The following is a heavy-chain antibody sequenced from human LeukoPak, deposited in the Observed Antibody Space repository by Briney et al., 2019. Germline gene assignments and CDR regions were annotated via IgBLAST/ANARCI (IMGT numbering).Heavy chain of an antibody. D-gene: IGHD3-16*02. V-gene: IGHV4-39*01. Sequence: SETLSLTCTVSGGSISSSSYYWGWIRQPPGKGLEWIGSIYYSGSTYYSPSLKSRVTISVDTSKNQFSLKLSSVTAADTAVYYCARRGLSAEFDYWGQGTLVTVSS. CDR1: GGSISSSSYY. CDR3: ARRGLSAEFDY. J-gene: IGHJ4*02. CDR2: IYYSGST.